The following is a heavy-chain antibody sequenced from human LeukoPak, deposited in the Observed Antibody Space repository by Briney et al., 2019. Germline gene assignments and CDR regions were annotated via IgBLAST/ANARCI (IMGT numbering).Heavy chain of an antibody. V-gene: IGHV3-11*01. CDR3: ARERTTVVTFDAFDI. CDR2: ISSSGSTI. CDR1: GFTFSDYY. J-gene: IGHJ3*02. Sequence: GGSLRLSCAASGFTFSDYYMSWIRQAPVKGLEWVSYISSSGSTIYYADSVKGRFTISRDNAKNSLYLQMNSLRAEDTAVYYCARERTTVVTFDAFDIWGQGTMVTVSS. D-gene: IGHD4-23*01.